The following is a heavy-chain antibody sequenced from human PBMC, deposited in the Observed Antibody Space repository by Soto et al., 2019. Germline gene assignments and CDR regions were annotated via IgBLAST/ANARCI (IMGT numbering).Heavy chain of an antibody. V-gene: IGHV3-49*03. J-gene: IGHJ4*02. CDR2: IRSKAYGGTT. CDR3: TRDIYRNLGYCSSTSCLLFDY. D-gene: IGHD2-2*01. Sequence: GGSLRLSCTASGFTFGDYAMSWFRQAPGKGLEWVGFIRSKAYGGTTEYAASVKGRFTISRDDSKSIAYLQMNSLKTEDTAVYYCTRDIYRNLGYCSSTSCLLFDYWGQGTLVTVSS. CDR1: GFTFGDYA.